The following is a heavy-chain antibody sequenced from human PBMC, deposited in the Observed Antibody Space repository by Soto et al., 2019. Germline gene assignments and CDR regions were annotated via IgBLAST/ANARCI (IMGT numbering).Heavy chain of an antibody. CDR2: IRSSHNNYAT. CDR3: TRHSSWSYSMDV. V-gene: IGHV3-73*02. J-gene: IGHJ6*02. CDR1: GFTFSGSD. Sequence: VQLVESGGGLVQPGGSLNLSCAASGFTFSGSDIHWVRQASGKGLEWVGRIRSSHNNYATVYAASVRGRFTFSRDDSKNTAYLQLNSLKTEDTAVYYCTRHSSWSYSMDVWGQGTTVSVSS. D-gene: IGHD3-3*01.